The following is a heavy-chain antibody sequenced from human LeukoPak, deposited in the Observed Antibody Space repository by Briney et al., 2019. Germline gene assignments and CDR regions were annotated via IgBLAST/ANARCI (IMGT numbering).Heavy chain of an antibody. CDR2: ISGNSGRT. CDR3: ARVGSAYGDLLEYDY. J-gene: IGHJ4*02. V-gene: IGHV1-18*01. CDR1: GYSFTTYG. D-gene: IGHD4-17*01. Sequence: ASVKVSCKASGYSFTTYGISWVRQAPGQGLEWIGWISGNSGRTDYSPKLQDRVTMTTDTSTSTAYMELRSLTSADTGTYYCARVGSAYGDLLEYDYWGQGTLVTVSS.